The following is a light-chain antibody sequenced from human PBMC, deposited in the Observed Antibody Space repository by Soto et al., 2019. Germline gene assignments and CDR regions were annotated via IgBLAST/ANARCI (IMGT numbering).Light chain of an antibody. CDR3: WSYAGYFWV. J-gene: IGLJ3*02. CDR1: NSDVGAYNY. V-gene: IGLV2-11*01. Sequence: QSALTQPRSVSGSPGQSVTISCTGTNSDVGAYNYVSWYQHHPGKAPKLMIYDVNKRPSGVPDRFSGSKSGNTASLTISGLQADDEADYYCWSYAGYFWVFGGGTKVTVL. CDR2: DVN.